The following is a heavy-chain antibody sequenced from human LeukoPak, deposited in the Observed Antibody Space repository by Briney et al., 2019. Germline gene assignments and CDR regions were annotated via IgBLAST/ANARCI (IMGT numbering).Heavy chain of an antibody. CDR1: GYTFTSYD. J-gene: IGHJ6*02. D-gene: IGHD6-13*01. V-gene: IGHV1-8*01. Sequence: ASVKVSCKASGYTFTSYDINWVRQATGQGLEWMGWMNPNSGNTGYAQKFQGRATMTRSTSISTAYMELSSLRSEDTAVYYCAYLGASSSWYNYYGMDVWGQGTTVTVSS. CDR2: MNPNSGNT. CDR3: AYLGASSSWYNYYGMDV.